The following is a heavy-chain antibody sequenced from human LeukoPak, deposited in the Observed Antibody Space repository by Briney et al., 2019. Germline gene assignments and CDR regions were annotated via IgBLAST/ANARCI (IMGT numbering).Heavy chain of an antibody. V-gene: IGHV3-48*01. J-gene: IGHJ1*01. CDR2: ISSSSSTI. Sequence: GGSLRLSCAASGFTFSSYSMNWVRQAPGKGLEWVSYISSSSSTIYYADSVKGRFTISRDNAKNSLYLQMNSLRAEDTAVYYCADRGYGCGFQHWGQGTLVTVSS. CDR3: ADRGYGCGFQH. D-gene: IGHD5-18*01. CDR1: GFTFSSYS.